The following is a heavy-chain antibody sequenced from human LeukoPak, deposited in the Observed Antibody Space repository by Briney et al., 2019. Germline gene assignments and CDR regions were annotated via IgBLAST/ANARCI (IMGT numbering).Heavy chain of an antibody. Sequence: PGGSRRLSCAASGFTFEDYGMSGGRQGPGKGLECVCGINWKGGITGYADSVKGRFTISRDNPKNSLYLQINSLRAQGTALYYCARPSSGGRRNMDVWGKGTTVTVSS. CDR1: GFTFEDYG. CDR3: ARPSSGGRRNMDV. CDR2: INWKGGIT. D-gene: IGHD6-19*01. V-gene: IGHV3-20*04. J-gene: IGHJ6*03.